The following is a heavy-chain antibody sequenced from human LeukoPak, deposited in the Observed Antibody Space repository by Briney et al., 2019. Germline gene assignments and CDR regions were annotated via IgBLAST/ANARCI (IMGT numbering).Heavy chain of an antibody. D-gene: IGHD2-21*01. CDR3: AKDATPRNRLWDHFDS. J-gene: IGHJ4*02. Sequence: PGGSLRLSCVASGVTFNIYGRRWVRQAPGNGLEWVSSVCGGDDIHYPDSVKGRFTGYRDYAKNTVSLQMNSLRVEDKAIYFCAKDATPRNRLWDHFDSWGQGTLVSVSS. CDR2: VCGGDDI. V-gene: IGHV3-23*01. CDR1: GVTFNIYG.